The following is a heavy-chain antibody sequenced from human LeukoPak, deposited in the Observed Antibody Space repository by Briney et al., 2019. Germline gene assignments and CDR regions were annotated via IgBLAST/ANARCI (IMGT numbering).Heavy chain of an antibody. CDR3: ARNRDCSSTSCYFAYYYMDV. V-gene: IGHV3-48*01. Sequence: GGSLRLSCAASGFTFSSYSMNWVRQAPGKGLEWVSYIISSSSTIYYADSVKGRFTISRDNAKNSLYLQMNSLRAEDTAVYYCARNRDCSSTSCYFAYYYMDVWGKGTTVTVSS. J-gene: IGHJ6*03. D-gene: IGHD2-2*01. CDR1: GFTFSSYS. CDR2: IISSSSTI.